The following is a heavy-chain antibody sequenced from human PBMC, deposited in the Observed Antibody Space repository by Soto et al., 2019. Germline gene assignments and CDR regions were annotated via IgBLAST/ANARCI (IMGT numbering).Heavy chain of an antibody. CDR3: AKDEDAYSSGEY. Sequence: GGSLRLSCAASGFTFSSYGMHWVRQAPGKGLEWVAVISYDGSNKYYADSVKGRFTISRDNSKNTLYLQMNSLRAEDTAVYYCAKDEDAYSSGEYWGQGTLVTVSS. J-gene: IGHJ4*02. D-gene: IGHD6-19*01. CDR2: ISYDGSNK. V-gene: IGHV3-30*18. CDR1: GFTFSSYG.